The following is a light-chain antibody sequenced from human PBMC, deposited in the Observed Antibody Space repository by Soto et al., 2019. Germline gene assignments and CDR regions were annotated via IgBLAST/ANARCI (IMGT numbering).Light chain of an antibody. CDR3: CSYGSSTAV. CDR1: SSDVGSHNL. V-gene: IGLV2-23*02. J-gene: IGLJ7*01. Sequence: QSALTQPASVSGSPGQSITISCTGTSSDVGSHNLVSWYQQHPGQAPKLMIYEVSKRPLWVSTRFSHPKSGNTASLTISGPEAEDESYYYSCSYGSSTAVFGGGTQLTVL. CDR2: EVS.